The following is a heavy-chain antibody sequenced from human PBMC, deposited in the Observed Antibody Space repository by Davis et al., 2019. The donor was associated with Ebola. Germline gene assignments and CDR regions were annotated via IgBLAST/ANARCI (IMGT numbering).Heavy chain of an antibody. CDR3: ARVTYCSSTSCHLRRAGDYYYYGMDV. CDR1: GGSISSSSYY. V-gene: IGHV4-39*01. CDR2: IYYSGST. Sequence: PSETLSLTCTVSGGSISSSSYYWGWIRQPPGKGLEWIGSIYYSGSTYYNPSLKSRVTISVDTSKNQFSLKLSSVTAADTAVYYCARVTYCSSTSCHLRRAGDYYYYGMDVWGQGTTVTVSS. J-gene: IGHJ6*02. D-gene: IGHD2-2*01.